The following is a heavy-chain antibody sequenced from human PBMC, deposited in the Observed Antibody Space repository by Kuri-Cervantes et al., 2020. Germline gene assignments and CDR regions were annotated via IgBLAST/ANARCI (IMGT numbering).Heavy chain of an antibody. D-gene: IGHD3-22*01. J-gene: IGHJ4*02. V-gene: IGHV3-30-3*02. CDR3: AKVFGGKYDSSGYYYHDGNDY. Sequence: GGSLRLSCAASGFTFSSYAMHWVRQAPGKGLEWVAVISYDGSNKYYADSVKGRFTISRDNSKNTLYLQMNSLRAEDTAVYYCAKVFGGKYDSSGYYYHDGNDYWGQGTLVTVSS. CDR1: GFTFSSYA. CDR2: ISYDGSNK.